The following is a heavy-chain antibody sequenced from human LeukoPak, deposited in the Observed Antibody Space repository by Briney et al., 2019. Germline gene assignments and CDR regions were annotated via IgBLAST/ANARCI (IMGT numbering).Heavy chain of an antibody. V-gene: IGHV4-39*07. Sequence: SETLSLTCTVSGGSISSGSYYWGWLRQPPGKGLEWIGKIYNSGSTYYNPSLKSRVTISVETSKNQFSLKLSSVTAADTAVYYCARDGRFPPEVLPRYFDYWGQGTLVTVSS. J-gene: IGHJ4*02. CDR1: GGSISSGSYY. CDR3: ARDGRFPPEVLPRYFDY. D-gene: IGHD1-26*01. CDR2: IYNSGST.